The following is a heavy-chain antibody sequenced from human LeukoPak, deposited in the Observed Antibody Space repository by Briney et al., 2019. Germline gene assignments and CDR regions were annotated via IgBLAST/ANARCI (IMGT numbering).Heavy chain of an antibody. V-gene: IGHV4-59*08. Sequence: NPSETLSLTCSVSGGSISGYYWSWIRQSPGKGLEWLALMLYSGSPKYNPSLKSRVTMSVDMSKNLFSLNLTSVTAADSAVYFCARHITTGSWSSNYYYYGMDVWGQGTTVTVSS. CDR2: MLYSGSP. J-gene: IGHJ6*02. D-gene: IGHD6-13*01. CDR1: GGSISGYY. CDR3: ARHITTGSWSSNYYYYGMDV.